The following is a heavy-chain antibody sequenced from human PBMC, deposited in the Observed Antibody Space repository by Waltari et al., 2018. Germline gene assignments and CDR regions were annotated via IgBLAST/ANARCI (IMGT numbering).Heavy chain of an antibody. Sequence: QLQLQESGPGLVKPSETLSLPCTVPGGSISSSRYYWCWIRQPPGKGLEWIGSIYYSGSTYYNPSLKSRVTISVDTSKNQFSLKLSSVTAADTAVYYCARDIVVVPAAIGWFDPWGQGTLVTVSS. J-gene: IGHJ5*02. V-gene: IGHV4-39*02. CDR3: ARDIVVVPAAIGWFDP. CDR1: GGSISSSRYY. CDR2: IYYSGST. D-gene: IGHD2-2*02.